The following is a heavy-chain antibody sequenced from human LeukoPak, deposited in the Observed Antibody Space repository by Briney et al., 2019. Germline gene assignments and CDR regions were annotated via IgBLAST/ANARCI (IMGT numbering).Heavy chain of an antibody. CDR1: GFPFSSSW. CDR2: ISGDGGST. Sequence: GGSLRLSCAASGFPFSSSWVHWVRQAPGKGLVWVSRISGDGGSTEYADSVKGRFAISRDNAKNTLYLQMNSLRAEDTAVYYCAARFRDGLDIWGQGTMATVSS. J-gene: IGHJ3*02. V-gene: IGHV3-74*01. CDR3: AARFRDGLDI.